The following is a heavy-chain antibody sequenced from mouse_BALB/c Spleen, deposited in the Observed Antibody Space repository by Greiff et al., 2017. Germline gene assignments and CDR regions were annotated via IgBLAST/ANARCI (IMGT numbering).Heavy chain of an antibody. J-gene: IGHJ3*01. CDR2: INPSSGYT. CDR3: ASKGVLT. CDR1: GYTFTSYT. Sequence: VQLQQSAAELARPGASVKMSCKASGYTFTSYTMHWVKQRPGQGLEWIGYINPSSGYTEYNQKFKGKATLTADKSSSTAYMQLSSLTSEDSAVYFCASKGVLTWGQGTLVTVSA. D-gene: IGHD1-1*01. V-gene: IGHV1-4*02.